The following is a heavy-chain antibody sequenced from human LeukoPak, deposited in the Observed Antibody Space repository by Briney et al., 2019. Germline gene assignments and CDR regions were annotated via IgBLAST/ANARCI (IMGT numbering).Heavy chain of an antibody. V-gene: IGHV3-11*01. D-gene: IGHD4-17*01. Sequence: GGSLRLSCAASGFTFSSYAMSWIRQAPGKGLEWVSYISSSGSTIYYADSVKGRFTISRDNAKNSLYLQMDSLRAEDTAVYYCAREDRDYGDAYFDYWGQGTLVTVSS. CDR2: ISSSGSTI. CDR1: GFTFSSYA. CDR3: AREDRDYGDAYFDY. J-gene: IGHJ4*02.